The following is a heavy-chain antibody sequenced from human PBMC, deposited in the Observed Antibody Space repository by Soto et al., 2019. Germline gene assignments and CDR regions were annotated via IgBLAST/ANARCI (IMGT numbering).Heavy chain of an antibody. D-gene: IGHD3-22*01. CDR1: GFTFSSYA. J-gene: IGHJ3*02. CDR2: ISYDGSNK. Sequence: SLRLSCAASGFTFSSYAMHWVRHAPGKGLEWVAVISYDGSNKYYADSVKGRFTISRDNSKNTLYLQMNSLRAEDTAVYYCATGYYYDSSGYYYGDDAFDIWGQGTMVTVSS. V-gene: IGHV3-30-3*01. CDR3: ATGYYYDSSGYYYGDDAFDI.